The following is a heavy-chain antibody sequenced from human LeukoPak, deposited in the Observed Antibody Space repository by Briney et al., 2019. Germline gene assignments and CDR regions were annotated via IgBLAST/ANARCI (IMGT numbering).Heavy chain of an antibody. J-gene: IGHJ4*02. D-gene: IGHD5-18*01. CDR2: ISYDGSNK. Sequence: GRSLRLSCAASGFTFSSYAMHWVRQAPGKGLEWVAVISYDGSNKYYADSVKGRFTISRDNSKNTLYLQMNSLRAEDTAVYYCARSGQLWLLSDSRFDYWGQGTLVTVSS. CDR1: GFTFSSYA. CDR3: ARSGQLWLLSDSRFDY. V-gene: IGHV3-30-3*01.